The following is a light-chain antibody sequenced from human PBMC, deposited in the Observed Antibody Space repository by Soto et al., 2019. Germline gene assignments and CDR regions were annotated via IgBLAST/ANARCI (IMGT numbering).Light chain of an antibody. Sequence: ESVLTQSPGTLSLSPGEKATLSCRASQSVSSSYLAWYQQKPGQAPRLLIYGASSRATGIPDRFSGSGSGTDFTLTVSRLEPEDFAVYYCHQFGSSSWTFGQGTKVDIK. CDR2: GAS. V-gene: IGKV3-20*01. CDR3: HQFGSSSWT. CDR1: QSVSSSY. J-gene: IGKJ1*01.